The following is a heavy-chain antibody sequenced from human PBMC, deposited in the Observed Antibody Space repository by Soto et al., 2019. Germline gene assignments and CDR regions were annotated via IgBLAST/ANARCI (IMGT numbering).Heavy chain of an antibody. CDR3: AKDTDYYDSSGYYRSPY. J-gene: IGHJ4*02. V-gene: IGHV3-30*18. Sequence: SCAASGFTFSSYGMHWVRQAPGKGLEWVAVISYDGSNKYYADSVKGRFTISRDNSKNTLYLQMNSLRAEDTAVYYCAKDTDYYDSSGYYRSPYWGQGTLVTVSS. D-gene: IGHD3-22*01. CDR2: ISYDGSNK. CDR1: GFTFSSYG.